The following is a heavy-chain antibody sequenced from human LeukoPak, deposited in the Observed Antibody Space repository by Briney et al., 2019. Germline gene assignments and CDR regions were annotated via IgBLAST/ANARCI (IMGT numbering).Heavy chain of an antibody. Sequence: PSETLSLTCTASGGSISTSTYYWGWIRQPPGKGLEWIGSIYYSGSTYYNPSLKSRVTISVDTSKNQFSLRLSSVTAADTAMYYCARQQSNWASGPGMDVWGQGTTVTVSS. D-gene: IGHD7-27*01. CDR1: GGSISTSTYY. J-gene: IGHJ6*02. V-gene: IGHV4-39*01. CDR2: IYYSGST. CDR3: ARQQSNWASGPGMDV.